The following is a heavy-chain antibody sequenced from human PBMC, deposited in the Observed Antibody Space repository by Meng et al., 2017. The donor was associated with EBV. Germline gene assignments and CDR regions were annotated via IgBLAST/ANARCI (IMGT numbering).Heavy chain of an antibody. V-gene: IGHV1-69*01. CDR2: IIPLFHTT. J-gene: IGHJ4*02. CDR3: ASAEHYGDYVFEY. CDR1: GGILRSFA. Sequence: VQLVQAGAEVQQPGSAVKVSCKTSGGILRSFAISWVRQAHGQGLEWMGGIIPLFHTTTYAQKFQGRLHIIADESSATTYMELSSLRSEDTAIYYCASAEHYGDYVFEYWGQGTLVTVSS. D-gene: IGHD4-17*01.